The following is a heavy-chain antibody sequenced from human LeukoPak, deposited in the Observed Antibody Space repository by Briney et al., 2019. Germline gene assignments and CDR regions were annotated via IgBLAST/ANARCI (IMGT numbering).Heavy chain of an antibody. V-gene: IGHV1-18*01. CDR3: ARDYHISAADFAAFDI. J-gene: IGHJ3*02. CDR2: ISAYNGNT. D-gene: IGHD6-13*01. Sequence: ASVKVSCKASGYTFTSYGISWVRQARGQGLEWMGWISAYNGNTNYAQKLQGRVTMTTDTSTSTAYMELRSLRSDDTAVYYCARDYHISAADFAAFDIWGQGTMVTVSS. CDR1: GYTFTSYG.